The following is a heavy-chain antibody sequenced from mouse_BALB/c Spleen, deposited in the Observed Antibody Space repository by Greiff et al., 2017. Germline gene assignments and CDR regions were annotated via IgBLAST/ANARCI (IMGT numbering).Heavy chain of an antibody. V-gene: IGHV5-6*02. Sequence: EVNVVESGGDLVKPGGSLKLSCAASGFTFSSYGMSWVRQTPDKRLEWVATISSGGSYTYYPDSVKGRFTISRDNAKNTLYLQMSSLKSEDTAMYYCARGITTVVDYYFDYWGQGTTLTVSS. CDR1: GFTFSSYG. J-gene: IGHJ2*01. CDR3: ARGITTVVDYYFDY. D-gene: IGHD1-1*01. CDR2: ISSGGSYT.